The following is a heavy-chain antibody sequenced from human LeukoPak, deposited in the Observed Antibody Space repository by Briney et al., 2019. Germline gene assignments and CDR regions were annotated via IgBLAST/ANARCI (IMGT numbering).Heavy chain of an antibody. J-gene: IGHJ6*02. Sequence: PGRSLRLSCAASGFTFSSYGMHWVRQAPGKGLEWVAVISYDGGNKYYVDSVKGRFTISRDNSKNPMYLQMNSLRAQDTAVYYCEKDVSVLSHYYGMDVWGQGTTVTVSS. CDR3: EKDVSVLSHYYGMDV. D-gene: IGHD2/OR15-2a*01. CDR1: GFTFSSYG. V-gene: IGHV3-30*18. CDR2: ISYDGGNK.